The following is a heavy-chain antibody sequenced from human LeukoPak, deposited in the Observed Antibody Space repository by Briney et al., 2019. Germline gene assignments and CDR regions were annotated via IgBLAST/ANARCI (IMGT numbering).Heavy chain of an antibody. CDR3: ARGPRGIAAAAMYMDV. CDR2: INPNSGGT. D-gene: IGHD6-13*01. V-gene: IGHV1-2*02. J-gene: IGHJ6*03. CDR1: GYTFTGYY. Sequence: ASVKVSCKASGYTFTGYYMHWVRQAPGQGLAWMGWINPNSGGTNYAQKFQGRVTMTRDTSISTAYMELSRLRSDDTAVYYCARGPRGIAAAAMYMDVWGKGTTVTVSS.